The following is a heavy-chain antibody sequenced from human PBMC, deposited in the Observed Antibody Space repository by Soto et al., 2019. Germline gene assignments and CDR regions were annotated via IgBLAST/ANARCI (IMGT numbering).Heavy chain of an antibody. CDR1: GYTFSTYA. CDR3: ALIGAAAG. J-gene: IGHJ4*02. D-gene: IGHD6-13*01. V-gene: IGHV1-3*01. Sequence: ASVKVSCKASGYTFSTYATHWVRQAPGQRLEWMGWINAANGNTKYSQKFQGRVTITRDTSASTAYMELSSLRSEDTAVYYCALIGAAAGWGQGTLVTVSS. CDR2: INAANGNT.